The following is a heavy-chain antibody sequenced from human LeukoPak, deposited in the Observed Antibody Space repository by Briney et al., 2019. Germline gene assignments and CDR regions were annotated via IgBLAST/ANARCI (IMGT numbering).Heavy chain of an antibody. V-gene: IGHV4-39*07. Sequence: PSETLSLSCAVSGGSISSSCYYWSWLRPPPGMGLAWFGSIYYSGSTYYNPSLKSRVTISVDTSKNQFSLKLSSVTAADTAVYYCARSSEVGINFDYWGQGTLVTVSS. CDR1: GGSISSSCYY. D-gene: IGHD2-2*01. CDR3: ARSSEVGINFDY. CDR2: IYYSGST. J-gene: IGHJ4*02.